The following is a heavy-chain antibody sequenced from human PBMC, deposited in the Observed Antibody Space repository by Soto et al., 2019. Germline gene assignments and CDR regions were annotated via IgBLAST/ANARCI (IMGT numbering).Heavy chain of an antibody. CDR2: IYYSGST. V-gene: IGHV4-39*01. D-gene: IGHD3-3*01. CDR3: ARHSYDFWPPNWFDP. CDR1: GASINSGPYF. Sequence: SETLSLTCSVSGASINSGPYFWSFIRQNPGKGLEWLGCIYYSGSTYYNPSLKTRVTISVDTSKNQFSLKLSSVTAADTAVYYCARHSYDFWPPNWFDPWGQGTLVTVSS. J-gene: IGHJ5*02.